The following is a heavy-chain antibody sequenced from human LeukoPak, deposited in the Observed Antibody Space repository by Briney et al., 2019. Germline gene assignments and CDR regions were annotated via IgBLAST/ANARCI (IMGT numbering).Heavy chain of an antibody. J-gene: IGHJ4*02. CDR1: GGSISSSSYY. V-gene: IGHV4-39*01. Sequence: SETLSLTCTVSGGSISSSSYYWGWIRQPPGKGLEWIGSIYYSGSTYYNPSLKSRVTISVDTSKNQISLKLSSVTAADTAVYYCARLSNYDFWSGYYSKAKYYFDYWGQGTLVTVSS. D-gene: IGHD3-3*01. CDR2: IYYSGST. CDR3: ARLSNYDFWSGYYSKAKYYFDY.